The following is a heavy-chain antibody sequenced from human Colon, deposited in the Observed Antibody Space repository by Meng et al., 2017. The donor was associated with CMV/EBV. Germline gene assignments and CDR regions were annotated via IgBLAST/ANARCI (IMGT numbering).Heavy chain of an antibody. CDR2: ISSAGDEI. D-gene: IGHD1-14*01. V-gene: IGHV3-23*01. CDR1: GISFKSYA. Sequence: GGSLRLSCAFSGISFKSYAMSWVRQAPGQGLEWVAVISSAGDEIYYADSVKGRFIVSRDNAKNTLFLQINGLGAEDTAVYYCAKNLCVPPGIMSVFAPNDYWGQGTLVTVSS. J-gene: IGHJ4*02. CDR3: AKNLCVPPGIMSVFAPNDY.